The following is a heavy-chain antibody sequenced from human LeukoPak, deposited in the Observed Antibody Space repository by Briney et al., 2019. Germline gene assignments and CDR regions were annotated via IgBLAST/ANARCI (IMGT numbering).Heavy chain of an antibody. V-gene: IGHV3-53*01. CDR3: AKELYGGNMVPYDY. D-gene: IGHD4-23*01. J-gene: IGHJ4*02. CDR1: GFTVSSNY. Sequence: PGGSLRLSCAASGFTVSSNYMSWVRQAPGKGLEWVSVIYSGGSTYYADSVKGRFTISRDNSKNTLYLQMNSLRAEDTAVYYCAKELYGGNMVPYDYWGQGTLVTVFS. CDR2: IYSGGST.